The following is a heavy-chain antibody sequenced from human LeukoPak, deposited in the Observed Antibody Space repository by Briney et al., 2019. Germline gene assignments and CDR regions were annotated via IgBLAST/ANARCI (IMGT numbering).Heavy chain of an antibody. CDR2: ISSSSSYI. V-gene: IGHV3-21*01. CDR3: ARDYGDYVGVNFDY. CDR1: GFTFSSYS. D-gene: IGHD4-17*01. Sequence: GGTLRLSCAASGFTFSSYSMSWVRQAPGKGLEWVSSISSSSSYIYYADSVKGRFTISRDNAKNSLYPQMNSLRAEDTAVYYCARDYGDYVGVNFDYWGQGTLVTVSS. J-gene: IGHJ4*02.